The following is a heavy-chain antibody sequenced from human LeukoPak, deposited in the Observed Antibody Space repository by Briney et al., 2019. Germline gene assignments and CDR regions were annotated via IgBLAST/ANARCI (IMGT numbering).Heavy chain of an antibody. CDR2: LYHSGIT. D-gene: IGHD3-22*01. CDR3: AREDSSGYYYLFDY. CDR1: GYSISSGYY. V-gene: IGHV4-38-2*02. J-gene: IGHJ4*02. Sequence: SETLSLTCTVSGYSISSGYYWGWIRQPPGKGLEWIGSLYHSGITYYNPSLKSRVTISVDTSKNQFSLKLSSVTAADTAVYYCAREDSSGYYYLFDYWGQGTLVTVSS.